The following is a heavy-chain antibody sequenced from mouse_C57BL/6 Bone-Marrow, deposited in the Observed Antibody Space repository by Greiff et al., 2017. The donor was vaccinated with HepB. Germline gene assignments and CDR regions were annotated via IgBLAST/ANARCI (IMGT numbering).Heavy chain of an antibody. CDR2: INPNNGGT. CDR1: GYTFTDYN. CDR3: ARRYYTSYYFDY. J-gene: IGHJ2*01. V-gene: IGHV1-18*01. Sequence: SGPELVKPGASVKIPCKASGYTFTDYNMDWVKQSHGKSLEWIGDINPNNGGTIYNQKFKGKATLTVDKSSSTAYMELRSLTSEDTAVYYCARRYYTSYYFDYWGQGTTLTVSS. D-gene: IGHD2-12*01.